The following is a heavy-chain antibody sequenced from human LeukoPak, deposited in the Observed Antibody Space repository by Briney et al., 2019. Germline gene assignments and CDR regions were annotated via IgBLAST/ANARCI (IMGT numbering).Heavy chain of an antibody. V-gene: IGHV4-59*08. Sequence: SETLSLTCTVSGGSISSYYWSWIRQPPGKGLEWIGYIYYSGSTNYNPSLKSRVTISVDTSKNQFSLKLSSVTAADTAVYYCARTRYYGSGSLDLWGQGTLVTVSS. CDR3: ARTRYYGSGSLDL. CDR1: GGSISSYY. CDR2: IYYSGST. J-gene: IGHJ4*02. D-gene: IGHD3-10*01.